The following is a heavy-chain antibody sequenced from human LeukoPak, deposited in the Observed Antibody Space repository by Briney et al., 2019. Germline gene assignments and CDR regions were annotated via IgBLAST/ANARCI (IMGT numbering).Heavy chain of an antibody. CDR3: AKSKGAVTNPCDAFDI. J-gene: IGHJ3*02. CDR2: ISGSGGST. V-gene: IGHV3-23*01. D-gene: IGHD4-11*01. Sequence: PGGSLRLSCAASGFTFSSYAMSWVRQAPRKGLEWVSAISGSGGSTYYADSVKGRFTISKDNSKNTLYLQMNSLRAEDTPVYYCAKSKGAVTNPCDAFDIWGQRTMVTVSS. CDR1: GFTFSSYA.